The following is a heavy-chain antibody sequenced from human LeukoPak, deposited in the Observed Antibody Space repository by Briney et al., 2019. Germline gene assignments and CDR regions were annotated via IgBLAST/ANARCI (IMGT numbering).Heavy chain of an antibody. CDR3: TKDGEDGTYYDY. CDR2: IRSNAYDGTT. Sequence: GGAPRLSCTASGLTFYDYAMSWSRQAPGEGLGGVSFIRSNAYDGTTEYAASVKGRFTISRDDSKNIVYLHMNSLRVEDTAVYYCTKDGEDGTYYDYWGQGTLVTVSS. CDR1: GLTFYDYA. V-gene: IGHV3-49*03. J-gene: IGHJ4*02. D-gene: IGHD1-26*01.